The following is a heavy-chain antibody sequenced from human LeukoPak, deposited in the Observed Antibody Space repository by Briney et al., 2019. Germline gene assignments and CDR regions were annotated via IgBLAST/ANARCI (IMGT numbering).Heavy chain of an antibody. CDR3: TRRVSATRWFDP. J-gene: IGHJ5*02. D-gene: IGHD2-15*01. CDR2: INSGGSTT. Sequence: GGSLRLSCAASGFTLRSYWMHWVRQPPGKGLVWVSRINSGGSTTNYADSVKGRFTISRDNAENTLYLQMNSLRVEDTAVYYCTRRVSATRWFDPRGQGTLVTVSS. CDR1: GFTLRSYW. V-gene: IGHV3-74*01.